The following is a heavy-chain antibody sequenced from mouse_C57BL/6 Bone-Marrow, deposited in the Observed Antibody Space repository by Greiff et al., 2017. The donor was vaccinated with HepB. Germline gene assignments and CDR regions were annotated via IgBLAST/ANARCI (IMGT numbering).Heavy chain of an antibody. Sequence: EVKLVESGGGLVKPGGSLKLSCAASGFTFSSYAMSWVRQTPEKRLEWVATISDGGSYTYYPDNVKGRFTISRDNAKNNLYLQMSHLKSEDTAMYYCARVLYGYDYWGQGTTLTVSA. CDR3: ARVLYGYDY. V-gene: IGHV5-4*03. D-gene: IGHD2-2*01. J-gene: IGHJ2*01. CDR1: GFTFSSYA. CDR2: ISDGGSYT.